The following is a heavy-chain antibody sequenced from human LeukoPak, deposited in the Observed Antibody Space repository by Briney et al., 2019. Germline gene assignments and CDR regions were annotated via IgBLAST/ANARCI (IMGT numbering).Heavy chain of an antibody. CDR2: RANDGRDK. Sequence: TGGSLRLSCAPSGFPFSKYVMHWVRQTPRKGLGWVTLRANDGRDKKDGDSVKGRFTNSRDNPKLTMYLQMDSLRAEDTAVYYCARDGRIGAAASCFDYWGQGTLVTVSS. CDR1: GFPFSKYV. CDR3: ARDGRIGAAASCFDY. D-gene: IGHD6-13*01. V-gene: IGHV3-30*03. J-gene: IGHJ4*02.